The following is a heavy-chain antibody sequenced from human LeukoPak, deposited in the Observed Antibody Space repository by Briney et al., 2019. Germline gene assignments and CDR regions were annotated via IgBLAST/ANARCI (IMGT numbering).Heavy chain of an antibody. D-gene: IGHD2-21*02. CDR3: AKPISGGLAVTADWFHP. CDR1: GFAFSVYA. CDR2: INANSGTT. Sequence: GGSLRLSCAASGFAFSVYAMSWLRQPPGEGLEWVSTINANSGTTSYAASVRGRFTISRDNSKNALYLQLNTLRADDTATYYCAKPISGGLAVTADWFHPWGQGTLVVVSS. V-gene: IGHV3-23*01. J-gene: IGHJ5*01.